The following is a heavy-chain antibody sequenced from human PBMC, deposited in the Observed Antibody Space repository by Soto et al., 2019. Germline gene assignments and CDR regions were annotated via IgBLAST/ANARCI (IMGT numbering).Heavy chain of an antibody. V-gene: IGHV1-69*06. CDR1: GGTFSSSA. CDR3: AIERAERGMDV. Sequence: VQLVQSGAEVKKPGSSVKVSCKASGGTFSSSAICWVRQDPGQGLEWLGAIIPVLGTANYAQKFQGRVTITADKPTITAYMVLSRLRSAAAAVYSCAIERAERGMDVWGQGTTVKVCS. J-gene: IGHJ6*02. CDR2: IIPVLGTA.